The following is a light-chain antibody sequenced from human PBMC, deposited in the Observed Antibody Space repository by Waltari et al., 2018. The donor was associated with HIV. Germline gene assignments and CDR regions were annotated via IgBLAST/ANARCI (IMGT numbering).Light chain of an antibody. Sequence: QSVLTQPPSASGTPGQRVTISCSGSISNIGSNTVNWYQQLPGTAPKLLIYTTNARPSVVPDRCSGSKSGPSAALAISGLQSDDEAEYYCATWDDSLNGPVFGGGTKLTVL. V-gene: IGLV1-44*01. CDR3: ATWDDSLNGPV. CDR2: TTN. CDR1: ISNIGSNT. J-gene: IGLJ3*02.